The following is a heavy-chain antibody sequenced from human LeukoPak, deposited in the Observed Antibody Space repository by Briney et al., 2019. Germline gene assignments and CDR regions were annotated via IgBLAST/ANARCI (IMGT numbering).Heavy chain of an antibody. CDR1: GGSISSSSYY. V-gene: IGHV4-39*07. Sequence: SETLSLTCTVSGGSISSSSYYWGWIRQPPGKGLEWIGSIYYSGSTYYNPSLKSRVTISVDTSKNQFSLKLSSVTAADTAVYYCARREGGFYSWGIAYWGQGTLVTVSS. CDR2: IYYSGST. D-gene: IGHD1-26*01. CDR3: ARREGGFYSWGIAY. J-gene: IGHJ4*02.